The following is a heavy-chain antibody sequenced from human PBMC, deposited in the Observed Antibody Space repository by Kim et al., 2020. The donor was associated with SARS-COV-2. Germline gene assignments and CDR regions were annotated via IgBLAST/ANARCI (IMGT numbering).Heavy chain of an antibody. Sequence: GGSLRLSCAASGFTVSSNYMSWVRQAPGKGLEWVSVIYSGGSTYYADSVKGRFTISRDNSKNTLYLQMNSLRAEDTAVYYCARDLVVSYYYYGMDVWGQGTTVTVSS. CDR2: IYSGGST. CDR1: GFTVSSNY. V-gene: IGHV3-66*01. D-gene: IGHD3-22*01. J-gene: IGHJ6*02. CDR3: ARDLVVSYYYYGMDV.